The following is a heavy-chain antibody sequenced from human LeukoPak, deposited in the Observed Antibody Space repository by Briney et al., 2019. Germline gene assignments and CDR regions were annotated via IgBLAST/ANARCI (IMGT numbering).Heavy chain of an antibody. CDR3: AKRPRWLQFHY. CDR2: ISGRGDNT. Sequence: GSLSLSCAASGFTFSSYAMSWVRQAPGKGLEWVSGISGRGDNTSYADSVKGRFTISRDNSKNTLYLQMNSLRAEDTAVYYCAKRPRWLQFHYWGQGTLVTVSS. CDR1: GFTFSSYA. V-gene: IGHV3-23*01. J-gene: IGHJ4*02. D-gene: IGHD5-24*01.